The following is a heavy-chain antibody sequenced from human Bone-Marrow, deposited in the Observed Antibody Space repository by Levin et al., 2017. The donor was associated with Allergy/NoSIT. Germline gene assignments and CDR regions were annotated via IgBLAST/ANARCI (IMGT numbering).Heavy chain of an antibody. V-gene: IGHV3-7*01. Sequence: SCAASGFTFTTYWMSWVRQAPGMGLEWVANIKQDGSEKGYVDSVKGRFTISRDNAKSSLFLQMNSLRAEDTAVYYCAREKTGPRGGFDTWGQGTMVTVSS. D-gene: IGHD1-1*01. CDR2: IKQDGSEK. CDR3: AREKTGPRGGFDT. J-gene: IGHJ3*02. CDR1: GFTFTTYW.